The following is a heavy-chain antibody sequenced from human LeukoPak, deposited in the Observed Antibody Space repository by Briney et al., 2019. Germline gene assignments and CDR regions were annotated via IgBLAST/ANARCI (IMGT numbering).Heavy chain of an antibody. Sequence: ASMQVSCKASGYTFTSYGINWVRQAPGQGLEWMGWISGYNGITDYAQKLQGRVTMTTDTSTSTAYMELRSLRSDDTAVYYCAGCSSTTCRDYYYYYMDVWGKGTTVTVSS. CDR1: GYTFTSYG. V-gene: IGHV1-18*01. J-gene: IGHJ6*03. CDR3: AGCSSTTCRDYYYYYMDV. D-gene: IGHD2-2*01. CDR2: ISGYNGIT.